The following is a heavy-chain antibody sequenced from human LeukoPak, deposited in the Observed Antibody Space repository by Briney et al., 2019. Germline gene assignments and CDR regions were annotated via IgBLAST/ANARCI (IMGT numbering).Heavy chain of an antibody. CDR1: GLTFSSHW. Sequence: TGGSLRLSCAASGLTFSSHWMHWVRQAPGKGLVWVSRITNDGSSTTYADSVKGRFTISRDNAKNMLYLQVNSLRAEDTAVYYCARGRGADYGGNSGYFDYWGRGTLVTVSS. CDR2: ITNDGSST. D-gene: IGHD4-23*01. J-gene: IGHJ4*02. CDR3: ARGRGADYGGNSGYFDY. V-gene: IGHV3-74*01.